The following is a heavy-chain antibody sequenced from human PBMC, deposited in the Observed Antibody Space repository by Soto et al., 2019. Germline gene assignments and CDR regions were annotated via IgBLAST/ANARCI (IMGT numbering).Heavy chain of an antibody. J-gene: IGHJ4*02. Sequence: EVQLLDSGGGLVQPGGSLRLSCAASGFTFSNYAMTWVRQGPGKGLEWVSGISGSGGRSYYVDSVKGRFNISRDNSKSALYLQMNSLRADDTAVDYCAEAFVVWSGEQTYYFDYWGQGTLVTVSS. CDR3: AEAFVVWSGEQTYYFDY. CDR2: ISGSGGRS. V-gene: IGHV3-23*01. CDR1: GFTFSNYA. D-gene: IGHD3-16*01.